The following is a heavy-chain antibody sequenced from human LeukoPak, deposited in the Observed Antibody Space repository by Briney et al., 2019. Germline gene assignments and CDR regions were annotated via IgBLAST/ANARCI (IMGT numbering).Heavy chain of an antibody. CDR3: AREEERAAYFDY. V-gene: IGHV4-34*01. CDR2: INHSGST. CDR1: GGSFSGYY. J-gene: IGHJ4*02. Sequence: PSETLSLTCAVYGGSFSGYYWSWIRQPPGKGLEWMGEINHSGSTNYNPSLKSRVTISVDTSKNQFSLKLSSVTAADTAVYYCAREEERAAYFDYWGQGTLVTVSS. D-gene: IGHD2-15*01.